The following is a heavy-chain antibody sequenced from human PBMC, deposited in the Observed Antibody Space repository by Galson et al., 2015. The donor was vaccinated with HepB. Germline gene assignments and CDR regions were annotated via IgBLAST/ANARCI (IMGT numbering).Heavy chain of an antibody. CDR1: GFTFSIYW. V-gene: IGHV3-74*03. J-gene: IGHJ6*02. CDR2: INGDGSST. D-gene: IGHD3-22*01. Sequence: SLRLSCAASGFTFSIYWMHWVRQAPGKGLVWVSLINGDGSSTKYAGSVKGRFAMSRDNAKNTLYLQMDSLRNEDMAVYYCARDPLYDRSGFYRYGKDVWGQGTTVTVSS. CDR3: ARDPLYDRSGFYRYGKDV.